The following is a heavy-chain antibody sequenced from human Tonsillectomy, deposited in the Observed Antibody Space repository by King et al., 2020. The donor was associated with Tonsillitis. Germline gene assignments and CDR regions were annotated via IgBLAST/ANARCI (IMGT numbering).Heavy chain of an antibody. CDR2: INPNSGGT. J-gene: IGHJ4*02. V-gene: IGHV1-2*02. Sequence: QLVQSGADVKKPGASVKVSCEASGYTFTGYYLHWVRQAPGQGLEWMGWINPNSGGTNYAQDFQGRVTMTRDTSISTAYMELSRRISDDTAVYYCARKSPLNSSGTEFDYWGQGTLVTVSS. D-gene: IGHD3-22*01. CDR3: ARKSPLNSSGTEFDY. CDR1: GYTFTGYY.